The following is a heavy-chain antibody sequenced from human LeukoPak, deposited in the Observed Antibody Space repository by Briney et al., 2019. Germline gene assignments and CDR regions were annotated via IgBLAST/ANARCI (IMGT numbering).Heavy chain of an antibody. V-gene: IGHV4-59*01. D-gene: IGHD3-22*01. CDR2: IYYSGST. Sequence: SETLSLTCTVSGGSISSYYWSWIRQPPGKGLEWIGYIYYSGSTNYNPSLKSRVTISVDTSKNQFSLKLSSVTAADTAVYYCARVYYYDSSGYFDYWGQGTLVTVSS. J-gene: IGHJ4*02. CDR3: ARVYYYDSSGYFDY. CDR1: GGSISSYY.